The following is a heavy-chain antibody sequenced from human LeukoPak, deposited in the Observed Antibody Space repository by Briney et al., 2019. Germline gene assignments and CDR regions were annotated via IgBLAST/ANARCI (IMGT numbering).Heavy chain of an antibody. D-gene: IGHD3-10*02. CDR3: AELGITMIGGV. V-gene: IGHV3-7*01. Sequence: GGALRLSCSASGFTFSSYWMSWVRQAPGKGLEWVANIKQDGSEKYYVDSVKGRFTISRDNAKNSLYLQMNSLRAEDTAVYYCAELGITMIGGVWGKGTTVTISS. CDR1: GFTFSSYW. CDR2: IKQDGSEK. J-gene: IGHJ6*04.